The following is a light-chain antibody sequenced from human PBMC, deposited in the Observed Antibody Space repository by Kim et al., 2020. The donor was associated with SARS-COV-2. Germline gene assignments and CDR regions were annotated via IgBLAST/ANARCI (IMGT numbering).Light chain of an antibody. CDR2: DAS. V-gene: IGKV1-5*01. CDR3: QQYESGSPLT. Sequence: DIQMTQSPSTLSASVGDRVTITCRASQSLNKWLAWYQQKPGKAPKLLIDDASSLESGVPSRFSGSGSGTEFTLTISSLQPDDFAAYYCQQYESGSPLTVGGGTKVDIK. J-gene: IGKJ4*01. CDR1: QSLNKW.